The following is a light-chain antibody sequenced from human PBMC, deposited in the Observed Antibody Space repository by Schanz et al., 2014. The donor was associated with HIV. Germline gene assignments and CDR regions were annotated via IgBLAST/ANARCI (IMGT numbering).Light chain of an antibody. Sequence: QSALTQPASVSGSPGQSITLSCTGTSSNVGGYDYLSWYQQHPGKAPKLIIYDVSNRPSGISYRFSGSKSGNTASLTISGLQAEDEGDYYCSSYTSTNTLVVFGGGTKLTVL. CDR2: DVS. CDR1: SSNVGGYDY. J-gene: IGLJ2*01. CDR3: SSYTSTNTLVV. V-gene: IGLV2-14*03.